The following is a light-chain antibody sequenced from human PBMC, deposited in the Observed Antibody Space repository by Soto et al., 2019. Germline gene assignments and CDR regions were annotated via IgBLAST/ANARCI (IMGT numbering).Light chain of an antibody. CDR3: QKYNGAPWT. CDR2: TTS. J-gene: IGKJ1*01. V-gene: IGKV1-27*01. Sequence: DIQMTQSPASLSASVGDRVTITCRASQGIDDHLAWYQQKPGKVPKLLIYTTSTLQSGVPSRFSGSGSGTEFTLTISSLQPEDVATYYCQKYNGAPWTFGQRTKVEIK. CDR1: QGIDDH.